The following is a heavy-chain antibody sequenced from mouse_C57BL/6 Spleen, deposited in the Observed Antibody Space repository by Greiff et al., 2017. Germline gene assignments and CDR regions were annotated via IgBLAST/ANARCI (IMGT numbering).Heavy chain of an antibody. CDR3: ARGLGNDDELDY. CDR2: FNPGSGGT. V-gene: IGHV1-54*01. J-gene: IGHJ2*01. D-gene: IGHD3-3*01. Sequence: QVQLQQSGAELVRPGTSVKVSCKASGYAFTNYLIEWVKQRPGQGLEWIGVFNPGSGGTNYNEKFKGKATLTADKSSSTAYMQLSSLTSEDAAVEFGARGLGNDDELDYWGQGTTLTVSS. CDR1: GYAFTNYL.